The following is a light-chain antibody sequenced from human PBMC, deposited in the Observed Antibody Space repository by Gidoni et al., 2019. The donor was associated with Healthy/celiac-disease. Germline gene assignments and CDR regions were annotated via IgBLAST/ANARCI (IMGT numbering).Light chain of an antibody. V-gene: IGKV1-39*01. CDR2: AAS. CDR3: PQSYSTPYT. Sequence: DIQITQPPSPLSASVCDRVTITCRASQCISRHLYWYQQKPGKAPKILNYAASSLQSGVPSRFSNSGSETDFAITLSNLQPEDFANYYCPQSYSTPYTFGQGTKLEIK. CDR1: QCISRH. J-gene: IGKJ2*01.